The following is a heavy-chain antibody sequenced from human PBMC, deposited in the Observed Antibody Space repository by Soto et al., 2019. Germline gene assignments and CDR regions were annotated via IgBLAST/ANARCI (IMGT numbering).Heavy chain of an antibody. CDR2: LSGLRTTI. V-gene: IGHV3-48*01. Sequence: GGSLRLSCEASGLTFSSYSMNWVRQAPGKGLEWLSYLSGLRTTIYYADSVKGRFTISRDNSKNTLYLQMNSLRAEDTAVYYCAKDSPHTWYCSSTSCPIDYWGQGTLVTVSS. J-gene: IGHJ4*02. D-gene: IGHD2-2*01. CDR1: GLTFSSYS. CDR3: AKDSPHTWYCSSTSCPIDY.